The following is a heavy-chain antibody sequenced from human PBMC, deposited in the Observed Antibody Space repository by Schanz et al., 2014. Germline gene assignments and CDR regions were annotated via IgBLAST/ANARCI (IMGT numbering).Heavy chain of an antibody. CDR2: INTGSNYI. J-gene: IGHJ5*01. V-gene: IGHV3-11*03. D-gene: IGHD2-15*01. Sequence: QVQLQESGPGLVEPSQTLSLTCTVSGDSISSAYWSWIRQAPGKGLEWISFINTGSNYINYADSVKGRFTISRDNTKNSLFLQLNSLRADDTAVYYCAKTPREYCNYDNCPNWFDSWGQGTLVTASS. CDR3: AKTPREYCNYDNCPNWFDS. CDR1: GDSISSAY.